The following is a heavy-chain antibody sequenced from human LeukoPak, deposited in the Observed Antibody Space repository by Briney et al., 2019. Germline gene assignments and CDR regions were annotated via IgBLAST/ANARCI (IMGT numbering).Heavy chain of an antibody. J-gene: IGHJ4*02. CDR1: GFTFRSYA. V-gene: IGHV3-48*02. CDR2: ITYNSGTI. Sequence: GSLRLSCAASGFTFRSYAMQWGRQAPGKGLEWVSYITYNSGTIFYADSVKGRFTISRDNAKDSLYLQMSSLRDEDTAVYYCARDSGYSYADDYWGQGTLVTVSS. D-gene: IGHD5-18*01. CDR3: ARDSGYSYADDY.